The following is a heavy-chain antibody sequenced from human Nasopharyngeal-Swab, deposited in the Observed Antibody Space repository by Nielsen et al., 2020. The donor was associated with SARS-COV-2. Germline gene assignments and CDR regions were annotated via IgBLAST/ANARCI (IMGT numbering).Heavy chain of an antibody. CDR2: ISTSGRST. CDR1: GFTFSDYY. Sequence: GESLKISCAASGFTFSDYYMAWIRQAPGKGLEWVSYISTSGRSTDSADSVKGRFTISRDNANNLLFLQMNSLRGDDTAVYYCARDRIAVAGKNYYYYGMDVWGQGTTVTVSS. V-gene: IGHV3-11*01. CDR3: ARDRIAVAGKNYYYYGMDV. D-gene: IGHD6-19*01. J-gene: IGHJ6*02.